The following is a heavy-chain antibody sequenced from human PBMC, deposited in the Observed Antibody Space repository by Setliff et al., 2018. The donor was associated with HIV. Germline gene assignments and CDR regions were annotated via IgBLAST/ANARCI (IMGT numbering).Heavy chain of an antibody. Sequence: GGSLRLSCAASGFTFNNYAMSWVRQAPGKGLEWVSALSTSGDSTYYADSVKGRFTISKDNSRNALYLQMNSLTDEDTAVYYCAKVFAFGIDGFDIWGQGTMVTVSS. J-gene: IGHJ3*02. CDR1: GFTFNNYA. CDR2: LSTSGDST. D-gene: IGHD3-10*01. CDR3: AKVFAFGIDGFDI. V-gene: IGHV3-23*01.